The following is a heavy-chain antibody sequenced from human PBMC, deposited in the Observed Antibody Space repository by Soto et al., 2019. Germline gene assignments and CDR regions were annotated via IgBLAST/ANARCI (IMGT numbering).Heavy chain of an antibody. D-gene: IGHD5-18*01. J-gene: IGHJ4*02. V-gene: IGHV4-39*02. CDR1: GGSISSSSYY. CDR2: IYYSGST. Sequence: SETLSLTCTVSGGSISSSSYYWGWIRQPPGKGLEWIGSIYYSGSTYYNPSLKSRVTISVDTSKNQFSLKLSSVTAADTAVYYCAKEGYSYGPSEIKYRVGLEFDYWRQGTLVTVSS. CDR3: AKEGYSYGPSEIKYRVGLEFDY.